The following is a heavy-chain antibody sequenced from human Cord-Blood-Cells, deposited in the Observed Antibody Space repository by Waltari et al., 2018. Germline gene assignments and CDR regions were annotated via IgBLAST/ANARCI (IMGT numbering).Heavy chain of an antibody. CDR2: TYYSGST. Sequence: GLVKPSETLSLTCTVSGGSISSSSYYRGWIRPPLGKGLWWIGRTYYSGSTYYNPSLKSRLTISVDTSKNQFSLKLSSMTAAYTDGHDCVGCLYYTGDTQCNPSLKVRFLICVGTAKNQFSLKLSSVTAADTAVYYRARLDEFWSRTSCYTGAFDIWGPGAMVSLPS. V-gene: IGHV4-39*01. J-gene: IGHJ3*02. CDR1: GGSISSSSYY. D-gene: IGHD3-3*01. CDR3: VGCLYYTGDTQCNPSLKVRFLICVGTAKNQFSLKLSSVTAADTAVYYRARLDEFWSRTSCYTGAFDI.